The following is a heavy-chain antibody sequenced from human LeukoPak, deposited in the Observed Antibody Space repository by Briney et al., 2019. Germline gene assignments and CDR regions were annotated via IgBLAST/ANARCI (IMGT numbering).Heavy chain of an antibody. Sequence: PGGSLRLSCAASGFTFSSYAMGWVRQAPGKGLEWVSVISGSGGSTYYADSVKGRFTISRDNSKNTLYLQMNSLRAEDTAVYYCAKFYSSGSTVDYWGQGTLVTVSS. D-gene: IGHD6-19*01. CDR1: GFTFSSYA. CDR3: AKFYSSGSTVDY. J-gene: IGHJ4*02. V-gene: IGHV3-23*01. CDR2: ISGSGGST.